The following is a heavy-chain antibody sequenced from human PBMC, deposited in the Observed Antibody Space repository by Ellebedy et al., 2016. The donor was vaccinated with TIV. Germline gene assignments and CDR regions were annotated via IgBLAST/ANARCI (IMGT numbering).Heavy chain of an antibody. D-gene: IGHD2-21*02. J-gene: IGHJ4*02. CDR2: VSGSGKST. CDR3: ARRKTVVTAPFDY. Sequence: GGSLRLXCVASGFTFTNYAMSWVRQAPGKGLEWVSGVSGSGKSTYYADSAKGRFTVSRDNSKNTVYLQMNSLTGEDTAIYYCARRKTVVTAPFDYWGQGTLVTVSS. V-gene: IGHV3-23*01. CDR1: GFTFTNYA.